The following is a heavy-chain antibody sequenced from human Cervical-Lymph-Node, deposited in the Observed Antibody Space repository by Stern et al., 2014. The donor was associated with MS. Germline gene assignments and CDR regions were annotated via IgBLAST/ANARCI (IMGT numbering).Heavy chain of an antibody. CDR1: GYTFTSYG. J-gene: IGHJ6*02. Sequence: VQPVESGAEVKKPGASVKVSCKASGYTFTSYGISWVRQAPGQGLEWRGWISAYNGNTNYAQKLQGRVTMTTDTSTSTAYMELRSLRSDDTAVYYCARLGVAGTNYYYGMDVWGQGTTVTVSS. CDR3: ARLGVAGTNYYYGMDV. CDR2: ISAYNGNT. V-gene: IGHV1-18*04. D-gene: IGHD6-19*01.